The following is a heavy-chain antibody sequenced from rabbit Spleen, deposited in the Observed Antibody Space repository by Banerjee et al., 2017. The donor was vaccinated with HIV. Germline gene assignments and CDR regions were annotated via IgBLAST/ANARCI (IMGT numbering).Heavy chain of an antibody. CDR2: IYAGSSDST. D-gene: IGHD6-1*01. J-gene: IGHJ6*01. Sequence: QSLEESGGDRVKPGASLTLTCTASGFSFSNSYYMCWVRQAPGKGLEWIACIYAGSSDSTYSATWAKGRFTLSKTSSTTVTLQMTSLTAADTATYFCARGSGGAGDGYDLWGPGTLVTVS. CDR3: ARGSGGAGDGYDL. CDR1: GFSFSNSYY. V-gene: IGHV1S40*01.